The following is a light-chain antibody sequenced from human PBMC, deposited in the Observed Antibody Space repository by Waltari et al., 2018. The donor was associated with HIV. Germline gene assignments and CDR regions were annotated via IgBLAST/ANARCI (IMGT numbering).Light chain of an antibody. J-gene: IGLJ1*01. CDR3: AAWDDSLRGFYV. CDR1: SSNIGSNY. V-gene: IGLV1-47*01. Sequence: QSVLTQPPSASGTPGQRVTISCSGSSSNIGSNYVYWYQQLPGTAPKLLISRNNQRPSGVPDRFSGSKSGTSASLAISGLRSEDEADYYCAAWDDSLRGFYVFGTGTKVTVL. CDR2: RNN.